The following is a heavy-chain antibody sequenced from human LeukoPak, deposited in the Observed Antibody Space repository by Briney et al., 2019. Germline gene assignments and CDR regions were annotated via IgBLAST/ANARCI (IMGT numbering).Heavy chain of an antibody. D-gene: IGHD1-26*01. CDR1: GFTLSSYT. V-gene: IGHV3-21*01. J-gene: IGHJ6*03. Sequence: GGSLRLSCAASGFTLSSYTMNWVRQAPGKGLEWVSSFSSSGRYIYYVDSVKGRFTISRDNAKNSLYLQMNSPRAEDTAVYYCARGGPGRSLTIVPERTKYYMDVWGKGATVTVSS. CDR2: FSSSGRYI. CDR3: ARGGPGRSLTIVPERTKYYMDV.